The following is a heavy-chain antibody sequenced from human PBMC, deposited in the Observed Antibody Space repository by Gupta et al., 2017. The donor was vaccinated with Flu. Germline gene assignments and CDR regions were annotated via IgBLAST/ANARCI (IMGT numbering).Heavy chain of an antibody. CDR1: GFTFSSYE. V-gene: IGHV3-48*03. D-gene: IGHD3-16*01. CDR3: ARGIMSDHEGGAFDI. CDR2: ISSSGSTI. Sequence: EVQLVESGGGLVQPGGSLRLSCAASGFTFSSYEMNWVRQAPGKGLEWVSYISSSGSTIYYADSVKGRFTISRDNAKNSLYLQMNSLRAEDTAVYYCARGIMSDHEGGAFDIWGQGTMVTVSS. J-gene: IGHJ3*02.